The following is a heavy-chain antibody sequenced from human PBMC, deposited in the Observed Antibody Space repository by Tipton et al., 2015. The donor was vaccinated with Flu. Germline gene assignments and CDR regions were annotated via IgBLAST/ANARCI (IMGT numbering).Heavy chain of an antibody. D-gene: IGHD3-22*01. CDR3: ARAQHYDSNAYYYYYMDV. CDR2: IFPSGTT. V-gene: IGHV4-39*01. Sequence: TLSLTCTVSSGSIRSTNYFCAWIRQPPGKRLELIGSIFPSGTTYYNPSLKSRATISVDTSKSQFSLMLRSVTAADTAVYYCARAQHYDSNAYYYYYMDVWDKGATVTVSS. CDR1: SGSIRSTNYF. J-gene: IGHJ6*03.